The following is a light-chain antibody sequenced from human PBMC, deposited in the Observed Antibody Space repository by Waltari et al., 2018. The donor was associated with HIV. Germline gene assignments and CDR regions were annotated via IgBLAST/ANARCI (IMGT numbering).Light chain of an antibody. CDR2: AAA. CDR1: QIIANY. V-gene: IGKV1-39*01. CDR3: QQTYITPRT. J-gene: IGKJ1*01. Sequence: DIQMTQSPSSLSASAGDRVTITCRASQIIANYLNWYQHNPGKAPKVLIFAAATLQSGVPARFSGTGYGTDFSLTITSLQREDFATYYCQQTYITPRTFGQGTKVEIK.